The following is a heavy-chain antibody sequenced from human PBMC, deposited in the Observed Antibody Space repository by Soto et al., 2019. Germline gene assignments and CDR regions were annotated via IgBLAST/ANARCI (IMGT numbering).Heavy chain of an antibody. CDR1: GFTFSSYS. CDR2: ISSSSSYI. CDR3: ARADHYYDSSGYLGYFDY. J-gene: IGHJ4*02. D-gene: IGHD3-22*01. Sequence: EVQLVESGGGLVKPGGSLRLSCAASGFTFSSYSMNWVRQAPGKGLEWVSSISSSSSYIYYADSVKGRFTISRDNAKNSLYLQMNSLRAEDTAVYYCARADHYYDSSGYLGYFDYWGQGTLVTVSS. V-gene: IGHV3-21*01.